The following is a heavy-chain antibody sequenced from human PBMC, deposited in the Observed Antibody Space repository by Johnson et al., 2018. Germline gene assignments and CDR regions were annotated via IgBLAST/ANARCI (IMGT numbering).Heavy chain of an antibody. Sequence: VQLVQSGGGLVQPGGSLRLSCAASGFSFSSYAMNWVRQAPGKGLEWVSTLSGSGGTTFYADSVKGRFTISRDNSKKTVYLQMNSLRAEETAVYYWAKSGPPTYEYDSSAHYIDAFDIWGQGTTVTVAS. CDR2: LSGSGGTT. J-gene: IGHJ3*02. CDR1: GFSFSSYA. D-gene: IGHD3-22*01. CDR3: AKSGPPTYEYDSSAHYIDAFDI. V-gene: IGHV3-23*04.